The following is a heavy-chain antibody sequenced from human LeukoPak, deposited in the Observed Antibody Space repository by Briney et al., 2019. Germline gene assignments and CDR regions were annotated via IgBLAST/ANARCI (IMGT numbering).Heavy chain of an antibody. D-gene: IGHD1-14*01. CDR1: GFTFDDYA. CDR3: ARVLTRGQFDY. J-gene: IGHJ4*02. Sequence: LAGGSLRLSCAASGFTFDDYAMHWVRQAPGKGLEWVSGISWNSDSIGYADSVKGRFTISRDNAKNSLYLQMNSLRAEDTAVYYCARVLTRGQFDYWGQGTLVTVSS. V-gene: IGHV3-9*01. CDR2: ISWNSDSI.